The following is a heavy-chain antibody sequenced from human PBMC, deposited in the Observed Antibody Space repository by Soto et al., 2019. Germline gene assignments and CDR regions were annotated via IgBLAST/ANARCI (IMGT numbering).Heavy chain of an antibody. Sequence: SETLSLTCTFSGGSISSYYWSWIRQPPGKGLEWIGYIYYSGSTNYNPSLKSRVTISVDTSKNQFSLKLSSVTAADTAVYYCAREDTAMNNFDYWGQGTLVTVSS. J-gene: IGHJ4*02. CDR2: IYYSGST. CDR1: GGSISSYY. D-gene: IGHD5-18*01. CDR3: AREDTAMNNFDY. V-gene: IGHV4-59*01.